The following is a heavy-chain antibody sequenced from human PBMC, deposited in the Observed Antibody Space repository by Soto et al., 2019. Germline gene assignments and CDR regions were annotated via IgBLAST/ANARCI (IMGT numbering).Heavy chain of an antibody. CDR2: IYYKGDT. CDR3: ARGSLVYDS. Sequence: QVQLQESGPRLVKPSETLLLTCSVSGDSLNNNWWTWIRQAPGTAPELVGDIYYKGDTRYNPSLESRVTISLDTPKNQFSLQLRSVTGADTAVYFCARGSLVYDSWGQGILVTVSS. J-gene: IGHJ4*02. V-gene: IGHV4-59*01. D-gene: IGHD3-16*01. CDR1: GDSLNNNW.